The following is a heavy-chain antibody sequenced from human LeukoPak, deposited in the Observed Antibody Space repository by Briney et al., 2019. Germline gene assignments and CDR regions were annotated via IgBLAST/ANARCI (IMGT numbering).Heavy chain of an antibody. CDR3: AQDSASCWIVVVITYFDY. CDR2: ISGSGGST. Sequence: GGSLRLSCAASVLTFSNYAMSWVRQAPGKGLEWVSAISGSGGSTYYADSVKGRFTISRDNSKNTLYLQMNSLRAEDTAVYYCAQDSASCWIVVVITYFDYWGQGTLVTVSS. J-gene: IGHJ4*02. D-gene: IGHD3-22*01. CDR1: VLTFSNYA. V-gene: IGHV3-23*01.